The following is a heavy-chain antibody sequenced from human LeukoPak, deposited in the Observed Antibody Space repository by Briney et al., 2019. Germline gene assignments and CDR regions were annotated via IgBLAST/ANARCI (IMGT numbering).Heavy chain of an antibody. Sequence: GGSLRLSCAASEFAFRSYWMHWVRQAPGKGLEWVSRVIRDGSFTNYADSVKGRFTISRDNAKNTLYLQMSSLRAEDTAVYFCVRDGDDFNFDYWGQGSLVTVSS. CDR1: EFAFRSYW. J-gene: IGHJ4*02. CDR3: VRDGDDFNFDY. V-gene: IGHV3-74*01. D-gene: IGHD5-24*01. CDR2: VIRDGSFT.